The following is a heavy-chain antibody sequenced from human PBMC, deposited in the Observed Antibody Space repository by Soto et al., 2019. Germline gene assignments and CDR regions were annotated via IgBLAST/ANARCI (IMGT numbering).Heavy chain of an antibody. J-gene: IGHJ3*02. D-gene: IGHD7-27*01. CDR3: AKEGPSGLGRDAFDN. CDR1: GFTFSSYA. Sequence: GGSLRLSCAASGFTFSSYAMSWVRQAPGKGLEWVSAISGSGGSTYYADSVKGRFTISRDNSKNTLYLQMNNLRAEDKAVYYCAKEGPSGLGRDAFDNLGQGTMVTVSS. V-gene: IGHV3-23*01. CDR2: ISGSGGST.